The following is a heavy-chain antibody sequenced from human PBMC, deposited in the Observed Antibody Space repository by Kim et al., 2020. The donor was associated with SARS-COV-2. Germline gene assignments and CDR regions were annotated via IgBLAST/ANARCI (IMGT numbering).Heavy chain of an antibody. J-gene: IGHJ4*02. Sequence: SQKVQGRVNLTRDTSASTAYMELSSLRSEDTAVYYCAREPSIAVAGTYRYWGQGTLVTVSS. V-gene: IGHV1-3*01. D-gene: IGHD6-19*01. CDR3: AREPSIAVAGTYRY.